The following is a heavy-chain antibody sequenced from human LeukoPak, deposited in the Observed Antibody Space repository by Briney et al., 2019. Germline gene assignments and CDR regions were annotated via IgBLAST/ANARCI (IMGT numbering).Heavy chain of an antibody. Sequence: GGSLRLSCAASGFTFSSYSMNWVRQAPGKGLEWVSSISSSSSYIYYADSVKGRFTISRDNAKNSLYLQMNSLRAEDTAVYYCARGIYDSSGYYVYYYMDVWGKGTTVTVSS. CDR2: ISSSSSYI. CDR3: ARGIYDSSGYYVYYYMDV. D-gene: IGHD3-22*01. V-gene: IGHV3-21*01. J-gene: IGHJ6*03. CDR1: GFTFSSYS.